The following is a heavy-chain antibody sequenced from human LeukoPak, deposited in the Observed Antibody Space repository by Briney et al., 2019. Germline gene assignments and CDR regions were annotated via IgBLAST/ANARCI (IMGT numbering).Heavy chain of an antibody. V-gene: IGHV1-2*02. J-gene: IGHJ6*03. CDR1: GYTFSGYY. CDR2: INPNSGGT. Sequence: ASVKVSCKASGYTFSGYYMHWVRQAPGQGLEWMGWINPNSGGTNYAQKFQGRVTMTRDTSISTAYMELSRLRSDDTAVYYCARAVGYCSSTSCYGYMDVWGKGTTVTVSS. CDR3: ARAVGYCSSTSCYGYMDV. D-gene: IGHD2-2*01.